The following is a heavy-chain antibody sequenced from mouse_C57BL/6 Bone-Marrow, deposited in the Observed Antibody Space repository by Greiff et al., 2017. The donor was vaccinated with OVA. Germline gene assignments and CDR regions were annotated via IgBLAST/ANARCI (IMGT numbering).Heavy chain of an antibody. V-gene: IGHV1-81*01. J-gene: IGHJ2*01. CDR1: GYTFTSYG. CDR2: IYPRSGNT. Sequence: VQLQQSGAELARPGASVKLSCKASGYTFTSYGISWVKQRTGQGLEWIGEIYPRSGNTYYNEKFKGKATLTADTSSSTAYMELRSLTSEDSAVYFGARSGLGYYGNDGGYWGQGTTLTVSS. CDR3: ARSGLGYYGNDGGY. D-gene: IGHD2-2*01.